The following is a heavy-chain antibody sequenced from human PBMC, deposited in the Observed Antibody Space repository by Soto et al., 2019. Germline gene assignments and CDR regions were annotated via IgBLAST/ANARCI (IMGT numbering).Heavy chain of an antibody. D-gene: IGHD3-22*01. CDR3: ARGGYYDSSGARNYHYYGMNV. CDR1: GYTFSSYG. Sequence: QVQLVQSGGEVKKPGASVKVSCKASGYTFSSYGINWVRQAPGQGLEWLGWISPYDGNTKYAQILQGRVSMTTDTSKKTAYMEVRCLRSDDTAVYYCARGGYYDSSGARNYHYYGMNVWGQGTTVTVSS. J-gene: IGHJ6*02. CDR2: ISPYDGNT. V-gene: IGHV1-18*01.